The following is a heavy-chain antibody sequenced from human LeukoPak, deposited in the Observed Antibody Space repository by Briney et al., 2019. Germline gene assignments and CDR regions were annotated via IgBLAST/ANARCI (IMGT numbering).Heavy chain of an antibody. D-gene: IGHD4-17*01. V-gene: IGHV3-7*01. J-gene: IGHJ3*02. CDR1: GFTFSSYA. CDR3: ARDGWLRCEDCSAFDI. Sequence: PGGSLRLSCAASGFTFSSYAMSWVRQAPGKGLEWVANIKQDGSEKYYVDSVKGRFTISRDNAKNSLYLQMNSLRAEDTAVYYCARDGWLRCEDCSAFDIWGQGTMVTVSS. CDR2: IKQDGSEK.